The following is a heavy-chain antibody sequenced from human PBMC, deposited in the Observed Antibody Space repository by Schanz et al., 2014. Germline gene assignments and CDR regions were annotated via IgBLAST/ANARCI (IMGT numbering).Heavy chain of an antibody. D-gene: IGHD4-17*01. V-gene: IGHV3-11*06. J-gene: IGHJ3*02. CDR1: GFTFSDYW. Sequence: VQLVESGGGLVQPGGSLRLSCTASGFTFSDYWMTWIRQAPGKGLEWLSYISDSGTYTNYADSVKGRFTISRDNAKSSLYLQMNSLRVEDTAVYYCARKMKLGVYGGKGHDSLDIWGQGTMVTVSS. CDR3: ARKMKLGVYGGKGHDSLDI. CDR2: ISDSGTYT.